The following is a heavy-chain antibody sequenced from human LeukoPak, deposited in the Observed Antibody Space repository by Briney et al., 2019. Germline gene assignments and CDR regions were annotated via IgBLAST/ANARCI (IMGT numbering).Heavy chain of an antibody. J-gene: IGHJ4*02. CDR3: ARGKWLVTY. Sequence: GGSLRLSCVASGFTFTSCAMSWVRQAPGKGLEWVSGITGNGGTAYYPGSVKGRFTISRDNSKNTLFLQMNSLRAEDTAVYYCARGKWLVTYWGQGTLVTVSS. V-gene: IGHV3-23*01. CDR2: ITGNGGTA. D-gene: IGHD6-19*01. CDR1: GFTFTSCA.